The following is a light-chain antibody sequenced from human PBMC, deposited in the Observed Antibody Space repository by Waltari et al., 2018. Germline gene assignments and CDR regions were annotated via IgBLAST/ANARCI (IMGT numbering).Light chain of an antibody. CDR3: HQYYRTSF. CDR1: QSVLYSSNNKNY. CDR2: WAS. J-gene: IGKJ4*01. V-gene: IGKV4-1*01. Sequence: DIVMTQSPDSLAVSLGERATINCKSSQSVLYSSNNKNYLAWYQQKPGQPPKLLIYWASTRESGVPERFSGSGSGTDFNLTISSLQAEDVAVYYCHQYYRTSFFGGGTKVEIK.